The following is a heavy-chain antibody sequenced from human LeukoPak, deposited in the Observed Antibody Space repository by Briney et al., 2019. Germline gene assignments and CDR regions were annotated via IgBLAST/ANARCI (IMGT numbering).Heavy chain of an antibody. CDR1: GFTFSSYW. Sequence: GGSLRLSCAASGFTFSSYWMHWVRQAPGKGLEWVAFIRYDGSNKYYADSVKGRFTISRDNSKNTLYLQMNSLRAEDTAVYYCANNYYDSSGYYTPFDYWGQGTLVTVSS. D-gene: IGHD3-22*01. J-gene: IGHJ4*02. V-gene: IGHV3-30*02. CDR3: ANNYYDSSGYYTPFDY. CDR2: IRYDGSNK.